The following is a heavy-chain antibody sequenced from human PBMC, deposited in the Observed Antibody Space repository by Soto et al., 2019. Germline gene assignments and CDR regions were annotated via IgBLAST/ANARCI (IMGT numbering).Heavy chain of an antibody. CDR2: IYYSGST. Sequence: SETLSLTCTVSGGSISSGGYYWSWIRQHPGKGLEWIGYIYYSGSTYYNPSLKSRVTISVDTSKNQFSLKLSSVTAADTAVYYCARMYDASGYNWFDPWGQGTLVTVSS. D-gene: IGHD3-22*01. CDR3: ARMYDASGYNWFDP. V-gene: IGHV4-31*03. CDR1: GGSISSGGYY. J-gene: IGHJ5*02.